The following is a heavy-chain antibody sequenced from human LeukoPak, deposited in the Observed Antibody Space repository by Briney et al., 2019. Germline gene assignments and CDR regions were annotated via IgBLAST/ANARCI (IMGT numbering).Heavy chain of an antibody. V-gene: IGHV3-30-3*01. CDR1: GFTFDNYA. Sequence: GGSLRLSCAASGFTFDNYAMHWVRQAPGKGLEWVALISNDGTNKYYADSVKGRFTMSRDNSKSTVYLQVNSLRAEDTAVYYCAVGLTIWGQGTMVTVPS. CDR3: AVGLTI. CDR2: ISNDGTNK. J-gene: IGHJ3*02. D-gene: IGHD1-26*01.